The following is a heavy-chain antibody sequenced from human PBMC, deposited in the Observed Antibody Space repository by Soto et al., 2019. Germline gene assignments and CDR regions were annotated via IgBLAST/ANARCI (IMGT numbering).Heavy chain of an antibody. J-gene: IGHJ5*02. CDR2: IYYSGST. CDR3: ARQRGIAAAGTSNWFDP. D-gene: IGHD6-13*01. CDR1: GGSISSYY. Sequence: SETLSLTCTVSGGSISSYYWSWIRQPPGKGLEWIGYIYYSGSTNYNPSLKSRVTISVDTSKNQFSLKLSSVTAADTAVYYCARQRGIAAAGTSNWFDPWGQGTLVTVSS. V-gene: IGHV4-59*08.